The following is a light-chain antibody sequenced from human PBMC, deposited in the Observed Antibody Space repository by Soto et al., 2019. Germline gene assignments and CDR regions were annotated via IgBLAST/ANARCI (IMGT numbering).Light chain of an antibody. CDR3: ASYTTRSTVV. J-gene: IGLJ2*01. Sequence: QSSLTQPASVSGSPGQAITISCTGTTSDIGRFNYVSWYQHHPGKAPKLMIYDVSNRPSGLSNRFSGSKSGNTASLIISGLQAEDEADYYCASYTTRSTVVFGGGTKLTVL. CDR2: DVS. CDR1: TSDIGRFNY. V-gene: IGLV2-14*03.